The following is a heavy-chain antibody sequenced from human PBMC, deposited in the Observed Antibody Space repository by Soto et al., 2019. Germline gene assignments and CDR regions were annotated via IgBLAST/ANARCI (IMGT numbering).Heavy chain of an antibody. CDR2: LTGSGDTT. D-gene: IGHD2-15*01. CDR3: AIGKDRASLDY. Sequence: EVQVLESGGTLVQPGGSLRLSCAASGFTFSSYTMNWVRQAPGKGLEWVSRLTGSGDTTYYADSIKGRFTISRDNSKNTLYLEMNSLRAEDTAIYYCAIGKDRASLDYWGQGTLVTVSS. CDR1: GFTFSSYT. V-gene: IGHV3-23*01. J-gene: IGHJ4*02.